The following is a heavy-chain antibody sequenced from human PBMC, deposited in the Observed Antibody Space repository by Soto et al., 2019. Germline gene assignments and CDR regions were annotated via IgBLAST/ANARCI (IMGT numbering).Heavy chain of an antibody. CDR3: AKRAFYGSGIPNYYGMDV. CDR1: GFTFSNYA. D-gene: IGHD3-10*01. Sequence: EVHLLESGGGLVQPGGSLRLSCAASGFTFSNYAMTWVRQAPGKGLEWVSVISGTGGGTNNADSAKGRFTTSRDNSKNTLYLQMNSLRAEDTAVYYCAKRAFYGSGIPNYYGMDVWDQGTAVTVSS. V-gene: IGHV3-23*01. CDR2: ISGTGGGT. J-gene: IGHJ6*02.